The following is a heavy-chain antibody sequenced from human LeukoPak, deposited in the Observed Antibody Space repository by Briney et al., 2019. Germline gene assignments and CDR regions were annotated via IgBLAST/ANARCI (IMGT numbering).Heavy chain of an antibody. V-gene: IGHV4-59*01. CDR1: GGSISSYY. CDR2: IYYSGST. D-gene: IGHD3-10*01. Sequence: PSETLSLTCTVSGGSISSYYWSWIRQPPGKGLEWLGYIYYSGSTNYNPSLKSRVTISVDTSKSQFSLKLSSVTAADTAVYYCARLRDGSVYFDYWGQGTLVTVSS. CDR3: ARLRDGSVYFDY. J-gene: IGHJ4*02.